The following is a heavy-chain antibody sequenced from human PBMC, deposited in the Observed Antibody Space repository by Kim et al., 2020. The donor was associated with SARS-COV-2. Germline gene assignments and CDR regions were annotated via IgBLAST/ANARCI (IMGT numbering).Heavy chain of an antibody. V-gene: IGHV3-9*01. CDR1: GFTFDDYA. CDR2: ISWNSGSI. CDR3: AKVETYYYGSGYDAFDI. J-gene: IGHJ3*02. D-gene: IGHD3-10*01. Sequence: SLRLSCAASGFTFDDYAMHWVRQAPGKGLEWVSGISWNSGSIGYADSVKGRFTISRDNAKNSLYLQMNSLRAEDTALYYCAKVETYYYGSGYDAFDIWGQGTMVTVSS.